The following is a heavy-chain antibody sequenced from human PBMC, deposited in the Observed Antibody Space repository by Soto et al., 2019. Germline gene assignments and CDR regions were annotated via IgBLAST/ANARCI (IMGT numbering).Heavy chain of an antibody. CDR2: MNPNSGNT. J-gene: IGHJ4*02. Sequence: ASVKVSCKASGYTFSRYDINWVRQAPGQGLEWMGWMNPNSGNTGYAHKFMGRATMTRHTSISTAYMELSSLKSEDTAVYYCARGPLMEDFWNGNLGPYFDYWGQGTLVTVSS. D-gene: IGHD3-3*01. CDR3: ARGPLMEDFWNGNLGPYFDY. V-gene: IGHV1-8*01. CDR1: GYTFSRYD.